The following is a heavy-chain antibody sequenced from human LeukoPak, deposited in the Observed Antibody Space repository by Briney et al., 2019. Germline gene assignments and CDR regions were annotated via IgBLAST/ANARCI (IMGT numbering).Heavy chain of an antibody. Sequence: GGSLRLSCAASGFTFSNYRMNWVRQAPGKGLEWVSYISSSSSTIYYADSVKGRFTISRDNAKNSLYLQMNSLRAEDTAVYYCARWGLAPGGVAHSYGPRYFDYWGQGTLATVSS. J-gene: IGHJ4*02. V-gene: IGHV3-48*01. CDR2: ISSSSSTI. CDR3: ARWGLAPGGVAHSYGPRYFDY. D-gene: IGHD5-18*01. CDR1: GFTFSNYR.